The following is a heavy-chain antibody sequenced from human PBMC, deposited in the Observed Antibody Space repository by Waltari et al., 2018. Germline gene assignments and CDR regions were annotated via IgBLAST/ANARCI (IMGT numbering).Heavy chain of an antibody. D-gene: IGHD3-9*01. V-gene: IGHV1-8*01. CDR3: AKQYPRDDWSYPFFDY. CDR1: GYTFTSYD. Sequence: QVQLVQSGAEVKKPGASVKVSCKASGYTFTSYDINWVRQATGKGLEWMGWMNPNSGNTGYAQKFQGRVTMTSNTSISTAYMELSSLRSEDTAVYYCAKQYPRDDWSYPFFDYWGQGTLVTVSS. CDR2: MNPNSGNT. J-gene: IGHJ4*02.